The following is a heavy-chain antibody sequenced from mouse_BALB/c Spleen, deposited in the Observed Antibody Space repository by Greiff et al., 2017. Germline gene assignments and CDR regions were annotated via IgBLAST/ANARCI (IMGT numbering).Heavy chain of an antibody. J-gene: IGHJ4*01. CDR3: ARGDGLYYYAMDY. CDR1: GFTFSSYA. Sequence: EVKLMESGGGLVKPGGSLKLSCAASGFTFSSYAMSWVRQTPEKRLEWVASISSGGSTYYPDSVKGRFTISRDNARNILYLQMSSLRSEDTAMYYCARGDGLYYYAMDYWGQGTSVTVSS. D-gene: IGHD6-5*01. CDR2: ISSGGST. V-gene: IGHV5-6-5*01.